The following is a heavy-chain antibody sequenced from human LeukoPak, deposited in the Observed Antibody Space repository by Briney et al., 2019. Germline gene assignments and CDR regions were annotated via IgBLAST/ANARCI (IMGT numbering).Heavy chain of an antibody. Sequence: GGSLRLSCAASGFTFSRYSMNWIRQAPGKGLEWVSYISSSGSTIYYADSVKGRFTISRDNAKNSLYLQMNSLRAEDTAVYYCAELGITMIGGVWGKGTTVTISS. D-gene: IGHD3-10*02. CDR3: AELGITMIGGV. J-gene: IGHJ6*04. V-gene: IGHV3-48*04. CDR2: ISSSGSTI. CDR1: GFTFSRYS.